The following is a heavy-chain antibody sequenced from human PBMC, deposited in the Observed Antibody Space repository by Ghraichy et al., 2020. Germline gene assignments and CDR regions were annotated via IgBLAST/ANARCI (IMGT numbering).Heavy chain of an antibody. D-gene: IGHD6-19*01. CDR1: GGTFSSYA. CDR2: IIPIFGTA. CDR3: ARGQQWLVSSQDYYYYYMDV. Sequence: SVKVSCKASGGTFSSYAISWVRQAPGQGLEWMGGIIPIFGTANYAQKFQGRVTITADESTSTAYMELSSLRSEDTAVYYCARGQQWLVSSQDYYYYYMDVWGKGTTVTVSS. J-gene: IGHJ6*03. V-gene: IGHV1-69*13.